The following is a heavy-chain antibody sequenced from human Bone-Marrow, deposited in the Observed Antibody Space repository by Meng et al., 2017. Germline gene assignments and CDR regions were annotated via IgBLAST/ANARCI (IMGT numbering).Heavy chain of an antibody. Sequence: GGSLRLSCAASGFTFSSYAMHWVRQAPGKGLEWVAVISYDGSNKYYADSVKGRFTISRDNSKNTLYLQMNSLRAEDTAVYYCASLDDSSCYYSSDDAFDIWGQGTMVTVSS. D-gene: IGHD3-22*01. J-gene: IGHJ3*02. V-gene: IGHV3-30*04. CDR3: ASLDDSSCYYSSDDAFDI. CDR1: GFTFSSYA. CDR2: ISYDGSNK.